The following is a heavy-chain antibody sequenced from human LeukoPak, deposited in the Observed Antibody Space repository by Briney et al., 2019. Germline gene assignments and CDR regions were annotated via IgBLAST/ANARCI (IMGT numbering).Heavy chain of an antibody. CDR1: GYTFTSYD. J-gene: IGHJ4*02. Sequence: GASVKVPWKASGYTFTSYDINWVRQATEQGLEWMGWMNPNSGNTGYAQKFQGRVTMTRNTSISTAYMELSSLRSEDTAVYYCARGDYYDSSGYAYWGQGTLVTVSS. CDR3: ARGDYYDSSGYAY. CDR2: MNPNSGNT. D-gene: IGHD3-22*01. V-gene: IGHV1-8*01.